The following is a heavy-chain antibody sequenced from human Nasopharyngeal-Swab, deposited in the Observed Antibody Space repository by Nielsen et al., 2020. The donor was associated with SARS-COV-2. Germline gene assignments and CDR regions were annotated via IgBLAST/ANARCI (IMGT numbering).Heavy chain of an antibody. J-gene: IGHJ4*02. CDR3: AKRKHQTRAVAGTGEALDY. D-gene: IGHD6-19*01. CDR2: ISGSGGST. Sequence: VRQAPGKGLEWVSDISGSGGSTYYADSVKVRFTISRDNSKNTLYLQMNSLRAEDTAVYYCAKRKHQTRAVAGTGEALDYWGQGTLVTVSS. V-gene: IGHV3-23*01.